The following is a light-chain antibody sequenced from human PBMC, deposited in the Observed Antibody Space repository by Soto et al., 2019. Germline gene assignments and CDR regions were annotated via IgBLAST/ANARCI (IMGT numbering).Light chain of an antibody. CDR3: SSYTSSSTMV. CDR1: NSDVGGYNY. V-gene: IGLV2-14*01. J-gene: IGLJ2*01. Sequence: QSVLTQPASVSGSPGQSITISCPGTNSDVGGYNYVSWYQQNPGKAPKLMIYEVSNRPSAVSNRFSGSKSGNTASLTISGLQAEDEADYYCSSYTSSSTMVFGGGTKLTVL. CDR2: EVS.